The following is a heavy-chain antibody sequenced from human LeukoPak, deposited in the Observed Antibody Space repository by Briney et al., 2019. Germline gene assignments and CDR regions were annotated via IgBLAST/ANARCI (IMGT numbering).Heavy chain of an antibody. D-gene: IGHD5-12*01. V-gene: IGHV4-34*01. Sequence: SETLSLTCAVYGGSFSGYYWSWIRQPPGKGLEWIGEINHSGSTNYNPSLKSRVTISVDTSKNQFSLKLSSVTAADTAVYYCARTDSGYEWGYFDYWGQGTLVTVSS. J-gene: IGHJ4*02. CDR3: ARTDSGYEWGYFDY. CDR1: GGSFSGYY. CDR2: INHSGST.